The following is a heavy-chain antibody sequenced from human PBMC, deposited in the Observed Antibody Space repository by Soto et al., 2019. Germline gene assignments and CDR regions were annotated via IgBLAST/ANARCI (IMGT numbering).Heavy chain of an antibody. CDR2: INHSGST. CDR3: ASRSIMITFGGVVDWFDP. CDR1: GGSFSGYY. J-gene: IGHJ5*02. V-gene: IGHV4-34*01. Sequence: QVQLQQWGAGLLKPSETLSLTCAVYGGSFSGYYWSWIRQPPGKGLEWIGEINHSGSTNYNPSLKGGVTISVGPSNNRFYQKLSSVTAADTAVYYCASRSIMITFGGVVDWFDPWGQGTLVTVSS. D-gene: IGHD3-16*01.